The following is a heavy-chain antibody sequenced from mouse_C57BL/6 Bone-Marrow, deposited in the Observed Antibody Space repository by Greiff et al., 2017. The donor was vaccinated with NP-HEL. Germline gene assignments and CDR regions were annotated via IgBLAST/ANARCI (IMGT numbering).Heavy chain of an antibody. J-gene: IGHJ4*01. CDR1: GFTFSDYG. CDR3: ARHGYYGNYAAMDY. D-gene: IGHD2-1*01. CDR2: ISNLAYSI. Sequence: EVQLVESGGGLVQPGGSLKLSCAASGFTFSDYGMAWVRQAPRKGPEWVAFISNLAYSIYYADTVTGRFTISRENAKNTLYLEMSSLRSEDTAMYYCARHGYYGNYAAMDYWGQGTSVTVSS. V-gene: IGHV5-15*01.